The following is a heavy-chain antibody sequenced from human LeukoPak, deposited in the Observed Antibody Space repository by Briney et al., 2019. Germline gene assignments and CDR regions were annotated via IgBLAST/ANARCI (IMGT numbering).Heavy chain of an antibody. J-gene: IGHJ4*02. D-gene: IGHD4-17*01. Sequence: SQTLSLTCAISGDSVSSNSVTWNWIRQSPSRGLEWLGRTYYRSTWYNDYAVSVRGRITVNPDTSKNQFSLHLNSVTPEDTAVYYCARVHGDYEGVDYWGQGTLVTVSS. CDR3: ARVHGDYEGVDY. CDR2: TYYRSTWYN. CDR1: GDSVSSNSVT. V-gene: IGHV6-1*01.